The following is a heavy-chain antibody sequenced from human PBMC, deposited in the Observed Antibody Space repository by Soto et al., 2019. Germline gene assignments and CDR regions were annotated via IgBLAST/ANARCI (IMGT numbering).Heavy chain of an antibody. V-gene: IGHV3-23*01. CDR1: GFTFSSYA. J-gene: IGHJ4*02. CDR2: ISGSGGST. CDR3: AKDETIAAAGWDFGSAGY. D-gene: IGHD6-13*01. Sequence: GGSLRLSCAASGFTFSSYAMSWVRQAPGKGLEWVSAISGSGGSTYYADSVKGRFTISRDNSKNTLYLQMNILRAEDTAVYYCAKDETIAAAGWDFGSAGYWGQGTLVTVSS.